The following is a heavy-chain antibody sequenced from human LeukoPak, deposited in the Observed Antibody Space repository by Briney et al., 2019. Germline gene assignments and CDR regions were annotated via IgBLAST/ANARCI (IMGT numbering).Heavy chain of an antibody. CDR3: ARIETYCSSTSCYGYYYYGMDV. V-gene: IGHV5-51*01. D-gene: IGHD2-2*01. J-gene: IGHJ6*02. Sequence: GESLKISCKGSGYSFTSYWIGWVRQMPGKGLEWMGIIYPGDSDTRYSPSFQGQVTISADKSISTAYLQWSSLKASDTAMYYCARIETYCSSTSCYGYYYYGMDVWGQGPRSPSP. CDR2: IYPGDSDT. CDR1: GYSFTSYW.